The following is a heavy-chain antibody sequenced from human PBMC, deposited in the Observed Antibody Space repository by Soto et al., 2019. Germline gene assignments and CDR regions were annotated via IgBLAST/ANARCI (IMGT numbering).Heavy chain of an antibody. J-gene: IGHJ4*02. CDR2: ISPYSGKT. CDR3: TRGRLTLTTSLIFDF. Sequence: QVQLVQSGAEVKKPGASVKVSCKASGYTFTNYGIAWVRQAPGQGLEWMGWISPYSGKTDYRQNLQGRVTMTADTSXXTAYMELRSLRSDDTAVYYCTRGRLTLTTSLIFDFWGQGTLVTVSS. D-gene: IGHD3-9*01. V-gene: IGHV1-18*01. CDR1: GYTFTNYG.